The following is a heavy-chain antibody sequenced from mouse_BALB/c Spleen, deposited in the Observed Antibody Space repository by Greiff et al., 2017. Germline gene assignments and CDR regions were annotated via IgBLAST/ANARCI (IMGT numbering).Heavy chain of an antibody. Sequence: QVQLKQSGAELMKPGASVKISCKATGYTFSSYWIEWVKQRPGHGLEWIGEILPGSGSTNYNEKFKGKATFTADTSSNTAYMQLSSLTSEDSAVYYCARWGTTAYAMDYWGQGTSVTVSS. D-gene: IGHD1-2*01. CDR1: GYTFSSYW. V-gene: IGHV1-9*01. J-gene: IGHJ4*01. CDR3: ARWGTTAYAMDY. CDR2: ILPGSGST.